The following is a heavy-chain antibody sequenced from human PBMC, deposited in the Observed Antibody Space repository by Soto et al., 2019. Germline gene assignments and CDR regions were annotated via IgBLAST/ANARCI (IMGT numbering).Heavy chain of an antibody. J-gene: IGHJ6*02. CDR3: ARDQDDSNGYPLSVYGMDV. V-gene: IGHV1-69*13. D-gene: IGHD3-22*01. CDR1: GGTFSSYA. CDR2: IIPIFGTA. Sequence: SVKVSCKASGGTFSSYAISWVRQAPGQGLEWMGGIIPIFGTANYAQKFQGRVTITADESTSTAYMELSSLRSEDTAVYYCARDQDDSNGYPLSVYGMDVWGQGTTVTVSS.